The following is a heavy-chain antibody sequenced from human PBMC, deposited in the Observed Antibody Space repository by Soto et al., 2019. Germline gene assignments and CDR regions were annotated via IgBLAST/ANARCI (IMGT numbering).Heavy chain of an antibody. CDR2: VKSKTDGGTT. CDR3: TTDSYMTNIIVRFDY. CDR1: GFIFSNAW. V-gene: IGHV3-15*07. Sequence: EVHLVESGGGLVKPGGSLRLSCAASGFIFSNAWINWVRQAPGKGLEWVGRVKSKTDGGTTDFAAPGKGRFAISRDDSKNMVYLEMNSLKTEDTAIYYCTTDSYMTNIIVRFDYWGHGTLVTFSS. J-gene: IGHJ4*01. D-gene: IGHD4-17*01.